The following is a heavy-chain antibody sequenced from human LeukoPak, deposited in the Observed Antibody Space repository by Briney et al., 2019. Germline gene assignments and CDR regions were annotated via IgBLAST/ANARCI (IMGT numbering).Heavy chain of an antibody. J-gene: IGHJ5*02. CDR2: IYYSGST. CDR1: GGSISSGDYY. Sequence: SETLSLTCTVSGGSISSGDYYWSWMRQPPGKGLEWIGYIYYSGSTYYNPSLKSRVTISVDTSKNQFSLKLSSVTAADTAVYYCAYYGSGTAVFDPWGQGTLVTVSS. CDR3: AYYGSGTAVFDP. V-gene: IGHV4-30-4*01. D-gene: IGHD3-10*01.